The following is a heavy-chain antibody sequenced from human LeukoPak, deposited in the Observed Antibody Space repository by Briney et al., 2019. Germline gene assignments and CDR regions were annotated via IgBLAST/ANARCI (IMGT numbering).Heavy chain of an antibody. CDR1: GDSVSSNSAA. V-gene: IGHV6-1*01. Sequence: SQTLSLTCAISGDSVSSNSAAWNWIRQSPSRGLEWLGRTYYRSKWYNDYAVSVKSRITINPDTSKNQFSLQLNSVTPEDTAVYFCARAHNWNDGRAEAFDIWGQGTMVTVSS. D-gene: IGHD1-1*01. CDR2: TYYRSKWYN. J-gene: IGHJ3*02. CDR3: ARAHNWNDGRAEAFDI.